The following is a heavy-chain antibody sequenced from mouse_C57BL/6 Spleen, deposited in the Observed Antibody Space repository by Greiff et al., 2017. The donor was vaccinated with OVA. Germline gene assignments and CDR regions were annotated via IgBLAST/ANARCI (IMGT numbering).Heavy chain of an antibody. CDR3: TRENY. CDR1: GYTFTDYE. J-gene: IGHJ2*01. CDR2: IDPETGGT. V-gene: IGHV1-15*01. Sequence: VKLMESGAELVRPGDSVTLSCKASGYTFTDYEMHWVKQTPVHGLEWIGAIDPETGGTAYNQKFKGKAILTADKSSSTAYMELRSLTSEDSAVYYCTRENYWGQGTTLTVSS.